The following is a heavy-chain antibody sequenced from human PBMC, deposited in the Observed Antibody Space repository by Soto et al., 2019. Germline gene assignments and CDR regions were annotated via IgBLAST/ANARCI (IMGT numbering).Heavy chain of an antibody. V-gene: IGHV1-8*01. D-gene: IGHD3-9*01. CDR3: ARALRYFDWLLPYFDY. CDR1: GYTFTSYD. CDR2: MNPNSGNT. Sequence: QVQLVQSGAEVKKPGASVKVSCKASGYTFTSYDINWVRQATGQGLEWMGWMNPNSGNTGYAQKFQGRVTMTRNTSRSTAYMELSSLRSEDTAVYYCARALRYFDWLLPYFDYWGQGTLVTVSS. J-gene: IGHJ4*02.